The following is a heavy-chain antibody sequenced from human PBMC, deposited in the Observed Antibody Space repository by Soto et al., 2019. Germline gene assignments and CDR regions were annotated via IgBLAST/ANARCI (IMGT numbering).Heavy chain of an antibody. J-gene: IGHJ6*02. V-gene: IGHV1-18*04. CDR1: GYTFTSYG. CDR3: ASIYYASSGYRGYYYGMDV. D-gene: IGHD3-22*01. CDR2: ISAYNGNT. Sequence: ASVKVSCKASGYTFTSYGISWVRQAPGQGLEWMGWISAYNGNTNYAQKLQGRVTMTTDTSTSTAYMELRSLRSDDTAVYYCASIYYASSGYRGYYYGMDVWGQGTRVTVSS.